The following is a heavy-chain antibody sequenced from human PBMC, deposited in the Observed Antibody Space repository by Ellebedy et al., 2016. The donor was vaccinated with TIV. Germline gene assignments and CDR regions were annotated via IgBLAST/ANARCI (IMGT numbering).Heavy chain of an antibody. CDR1: RFTFSSYS. J-gene: IGHJ4*02. V-gene: IGHV3-35*01. CDR2: VSWNGSRT. D-gene: IGHD6-13*01. Sequence: PGGSLRLSCAASRFTFSSYSMNWVHQAPGKGLEWVSGVSWNGSRTHYADSVKGRFIISRDNSRNTLYLQTNSLRAEDTAVYFCARLGVIAAAGASDYWGQGTLVTVSS. CDR3: ARLGVIAAAGASDY.